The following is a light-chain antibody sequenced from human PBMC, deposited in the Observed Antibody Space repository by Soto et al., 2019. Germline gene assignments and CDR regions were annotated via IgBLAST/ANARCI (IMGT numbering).Light chain of an antibody. CDR3: QQYKSWPPIT. Sequence: EVVITQSPATLSVSPGERVTLSCRASQSVRSNLAWYQQKPGQAPRLLIYGTSSRATGIPDRFSGSGSGTDFTLTISSPKSEDYAVYYCQQYKSWPPITFGQGTRLEIK. CDR2: GTS. J-gene: IGKJ5*01. V-gene: IGKV3D-15*01. CDR1: QSVRSN.